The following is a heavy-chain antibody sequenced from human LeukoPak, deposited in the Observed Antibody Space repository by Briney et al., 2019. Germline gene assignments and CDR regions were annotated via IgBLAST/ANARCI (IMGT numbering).Heavy chain of an antibody. CDR3: ASRSPPWYYDFWSGYPTDDAFDI. CDR1: GGSIRSSYYY. CDR2: INHSGST. D-gene: IGHD3-3*01. Sequence: RASETLSLTCTVSGGSIRSSYYYWGWIRQPPGKGLEWIGEINHSGSTNYNPSLKSRVTISVDTSKNQFSLKLSSVTAADTAVYYCASRSPPWYYDFWSGYPTDDAFDIWGQGTMVTVSS. V-gene: IGHV4-39*07. J-gene: IGHJ3*02.